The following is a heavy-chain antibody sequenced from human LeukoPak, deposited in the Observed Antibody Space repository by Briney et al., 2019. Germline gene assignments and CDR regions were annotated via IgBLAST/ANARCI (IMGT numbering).Heavy chain of an antibody. D-gene: IGHD3-10*01. Sequence: PSETLSLTCVASGGPFTTYYWSWIRQPPGKGLEWIGEINHSGSTNYSPSLKSRVTLSVDLSKDQFSLKLNSVTAADTAVYYCAGPGAGDLDYWGQGTLVTVSS. CDR2: INHSGST. CDR3: AGPGAGDLDY. V-gene: IGHV4-34*01. J-gene: IGHJ4*02. CDR1: GGPFTTYY.